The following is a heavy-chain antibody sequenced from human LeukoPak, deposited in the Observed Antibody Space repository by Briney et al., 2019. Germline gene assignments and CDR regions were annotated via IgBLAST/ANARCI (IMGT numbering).Heavy chain of an antibody. CDR2: IYYSGST. CDR1: GGSISSYY. D-gene: IGHD4-11*01. Sequence: SETLSLTCTVSGGSISSYYWSWIRQPPGKGLEWIGFIYYSGSTYYNPSLKSRVTISVDTSKNQFSLKLSSVTAADTAVYYCARTYSNYRRWFDPWGQGTLVTVSS. V-gene: IGHV4-59*12. CDR3: ARTYSNYRRWFDP. J-gene: IGHJ5*02.